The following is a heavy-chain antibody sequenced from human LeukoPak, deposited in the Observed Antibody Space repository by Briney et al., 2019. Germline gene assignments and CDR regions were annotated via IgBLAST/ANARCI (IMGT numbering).Heavy chain of an antibody. CDR3: AKARGLIGGAFDI. V-gene: IGHV3-23*01. J-gene: IGHJ3*02. CDR1: GFTFSSYA. CDR2: ISGSGGSK. Sequence: GGSLRLSCAASGFTFSSYAMSWVRQAPGKGLEWVSAISGSGGSKYYADSVKGRFTISRDNSKNTLYLQMNSLRTEDTALYYCAKARGLIGGAFDIWGQGTMVTVSS. D-gene: IGHD3-22*01.